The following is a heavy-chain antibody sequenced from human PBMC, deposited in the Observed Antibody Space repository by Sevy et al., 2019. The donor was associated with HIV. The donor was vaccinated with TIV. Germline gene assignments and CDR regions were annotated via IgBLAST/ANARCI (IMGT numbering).Heavy chain of an antibody. CDR3: ARVRILYADWYFDL. V-gene: IGHV3-11*01. D-gene: IGHD2-2*02. CDR2: ISRSGSTI. Sequence: GGSLRLSCSASGFTFSDYYITWIRQAPGNGLEWGSYISRSGSTINYADSVKSRFTISRDNAKNSLYLQMNGLRAEDTAVYYCARVRILYADWYFDLWGRGTLVTVSS. CDR1: GFTFSDYY. J-gene: IGHJ2*01.